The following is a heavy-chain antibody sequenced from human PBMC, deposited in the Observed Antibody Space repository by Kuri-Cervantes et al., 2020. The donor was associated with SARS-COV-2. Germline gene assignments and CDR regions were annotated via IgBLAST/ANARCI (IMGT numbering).Heavy chain of an antibody. CDR3: AGGFAMVRSMDV. D-gene: IGHD3-10*01. V-gene: IGHV3-53*01. CDR1: GFTVSRNY. J-gene: IGHJ6*02. CDR2: TYSGGNA. Sequence: GGSLRLTCAVSGFTVSRNYMSWVRQAPGKGLEWVSVTYSGGNAYYADSVKGRFTIYTDDSKNTLYLQLNSLRAEDSAVYYCAGGFAMVRSMDVWGQGTTVTVSS.